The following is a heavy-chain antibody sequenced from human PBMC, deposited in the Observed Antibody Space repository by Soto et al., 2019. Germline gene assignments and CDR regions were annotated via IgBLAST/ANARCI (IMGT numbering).Heavy chain of an antibody. CDR1: GGSFSGYY. CDR2: ISYSGST. Sequence: SETLSLTCAVYGGSFSGYYWSWIRQPPGKGLDWIGYISYSGSTNYNPSLKSRVTISVDTSKNQFSLKLSSVTAADTAVYYCAREAWLRTNHLYWFDPWGQGTLVTVSS. V-gene: IGHV4-59*12. CDR3: AREAWLRTNHLYWFDP. J-gene: IGHJ5*02. D-gene: IGHD5-12*01.